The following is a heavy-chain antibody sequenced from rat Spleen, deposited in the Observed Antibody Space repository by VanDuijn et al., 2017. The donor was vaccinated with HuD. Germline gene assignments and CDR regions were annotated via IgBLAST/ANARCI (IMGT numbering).Heavy chain of an antibody. D-gene: IGHD1-2*01. CDR1: GYTFTSYD. CDR2: INPGSGRT. J-gene: IGHJ3*01. V-gene: IGHV1-60*01. Sequence: QVQLQQSGAELTKPGSSVKISCKASGYTFTSYDISWIKQRPGQALEWIGAINPGSGRTGYNAKFKDKATLTVDKSSSTAFMQLSSLTPEDSAVYYCARDFNTYIYGFVYWGQGTLVTVSS. CDR3: ARDFNTYIYGFVY.